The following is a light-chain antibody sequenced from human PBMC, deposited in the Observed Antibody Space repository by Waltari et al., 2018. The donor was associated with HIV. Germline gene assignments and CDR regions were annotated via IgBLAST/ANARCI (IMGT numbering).Light chain of an antibody. CDR2: GAS. CDR3: QQADSFPHT. CDR1: QSIGSS. Sequence: EIQMAQSPSSVTGSVGDRVAITCRTRQSIGSSLAWYPSQPGKAPTRLFFGASRLESGVPPRFVGTGSGTEFALTISSLQTEDSATYYCQQADSFPHTFGGGTKVEV. V-gene: IGKV1-12*01. J-gene: IGKJ4*01.